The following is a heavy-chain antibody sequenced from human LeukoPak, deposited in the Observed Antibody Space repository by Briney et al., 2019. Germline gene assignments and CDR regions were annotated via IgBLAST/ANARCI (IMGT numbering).Heavy chain of an antibody. V-gene: IGHV1-18*01. CDR2: ISAYNGNT. CDR1: GHTLTSYG. J-gene: IGHJ4*02. CDR3: ARSTFSRYSGSYYPLDY. D-gene: IGHD1-26*01. Sequence: ASVKVSCKASGHTLTSYGISWVRQAPGQGLEWMGWISAYNGNTNYAQKLQGRVTMTTDTSTSTAYMELRSLGSDDTAVYYCARSTFSRYSGSYYPLDYWGQGTLVTVSS.